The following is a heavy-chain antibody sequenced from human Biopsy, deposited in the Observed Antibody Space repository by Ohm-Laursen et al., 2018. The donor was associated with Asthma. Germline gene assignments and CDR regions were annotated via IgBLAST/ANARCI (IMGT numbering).Heavy chain of an antibody. J-gene: IGHJ4*01. CDR1: GFSFDDCA. CDR2: ISWNSGNI. Sequence: SLRLSCSASGFSFDDCAMHWVRQAPGKGLEWVSSISWNSGNIDYADSVRGRFTISRNNAKNSLYLQMQSLRPEDTAFYYCAKSADYYDSTDYLDFWGRGTLVTVSS. D-gene: IGHD3-22*01. CDR3: AKSADYYDSTDYLDF. V-gene: IGHV3-9*01.